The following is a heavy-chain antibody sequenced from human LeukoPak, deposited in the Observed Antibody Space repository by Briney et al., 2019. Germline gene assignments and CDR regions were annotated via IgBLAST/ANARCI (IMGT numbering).Heavy chain of an antibody. Sequence: KPGGSLRLSCAASGFTFSSYSMNWVRQAPGKGLEWVSSISSSSSYIYYADSVKGRFTISRDNAKNSLYLQMNSLRAEDTAVYYCAKGYSSGWRTYFDYWGQGTLVTVSS. V-gene: IGHV3-21*04. CDR1: GFTFSSYS. D-gene: IGHD6-19*01. J-gene: IGHJ4*02. CDR2: ISSSSSYI. CDR3: AKGYSSGWRTYFDY.